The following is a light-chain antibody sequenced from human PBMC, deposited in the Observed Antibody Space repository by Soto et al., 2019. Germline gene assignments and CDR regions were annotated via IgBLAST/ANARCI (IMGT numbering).Light chain of an antibody. CDR3: CSYAGSHTFV. Sequence: QSALTQPRSVSGSPGQSVTISCTGTNSDVAGYNYVSWYQQHPGKAPKLMIYDVSKRPSGVPDRFSGSKSGNTASLTISGLKAEDEADYYCCSYAGSHTFVFGGGTKLTVL. CDR2: DVS. J-gene: IGLJ2*01. CDR1: NSDVAGYNY. V-gene: IGLV2-11*01.